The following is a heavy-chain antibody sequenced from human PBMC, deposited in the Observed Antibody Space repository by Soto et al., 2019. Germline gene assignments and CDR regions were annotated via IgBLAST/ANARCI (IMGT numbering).Heavy chain of an antibody. V-gene: IGHV6-1*01. CDR3: ARGSWDDVSGHYYMDV. J-gene: IGHJ6*03. Sequence: QTLSLTCDISWDSVSSNSASWNWIRQTPSRGPEWLGRTYYKSKWYYTYAASVKSRITVSPDTSKNQFSLQLTSVTPEDTAVYYCARGSWDDVSGHYYMDVWDKGTTVTVSS. CDR1: WDSVSSNSAS. CDR2: TYYKSKWYY. D-gene: IGHD1-1*01.